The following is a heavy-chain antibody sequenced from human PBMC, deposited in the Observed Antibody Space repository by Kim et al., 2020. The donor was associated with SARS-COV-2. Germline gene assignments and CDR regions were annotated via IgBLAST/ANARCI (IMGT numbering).Heavy chain of an antibody. Sequence: GGSLRLSCAASGFTFSSYSMNWVRQAPGKGLEWVSSISSSSSYIYYADSVKGRFTISRDNAKNSLYLQMNSLRAEDTAVYYCARDGGIEGSGWYRDYYGMDVWGQGTTITVSS. CDR2: ISSSSSYI. D-gene: IGHD6-13*01. V-gene: IGHV3-21*01. J-gene: IGHJ6*02. CDR3: ARDGGIEGSGWYRDYYGMDV. CDR1: GFTFSSYS.